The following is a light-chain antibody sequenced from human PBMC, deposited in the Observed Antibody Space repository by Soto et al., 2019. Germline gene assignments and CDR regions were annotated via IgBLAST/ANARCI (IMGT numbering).Light chain of an antibody. CDR2: EDN. CDR3: RSYTSSSTAYV. J-gene: IGLJ1*01. Sequence: QSVLTQPASVSGSPGQSITISCTGSSTDVGGYYYVSWYQQHPGKAPKLMIYEDNNRSSGVSDRFFGSKSGNTASLTISGLQAEDEADYYCRSYTSSSTAYVFGAGTKLTVL. V-gene: IGLV2-14*01. CDR1: STDVGGYYY.